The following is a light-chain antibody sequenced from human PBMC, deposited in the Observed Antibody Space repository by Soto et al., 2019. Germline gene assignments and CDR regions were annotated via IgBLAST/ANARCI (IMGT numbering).Light chain of an antibody. Sequence: DIQMTQSPSSLSASVGDRVTITCQASHDINNYLSWYQRKPGKAPKLLIYDAAYLGTGVPSRFSGSGSGTHFTFTISSLQPEDIGTYYCQHYDNLPPFSFGPGTKVDVE. J-gene: IGKJ3*01. CDR3: QHYDNLPPFS. V-gene: IGKV1-33*01. CDR2: DAA. CDR1: HDINNY.